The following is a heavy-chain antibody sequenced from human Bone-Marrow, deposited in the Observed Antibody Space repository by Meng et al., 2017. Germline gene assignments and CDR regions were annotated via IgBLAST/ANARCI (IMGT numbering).Heavy chain of an antibody. CDR1: GFTFDDYA. V-gene: IGHV3-9*01. D-gene: IGHD1-26*01. CDR3: ARDLIVGATTGGEY. CDR2: ISWNSGSI. J-gene: IGHJ4*02. Sequence: SLKISCAASGFTFDDYAMHWVRQAPGKGLEWVSGISWNSGSIGYADSVKGRFTISRDNAKNTLYLQMNSLRAEDTAVYYCARDLIVGATTGGEYWGQGTLVTVSS.